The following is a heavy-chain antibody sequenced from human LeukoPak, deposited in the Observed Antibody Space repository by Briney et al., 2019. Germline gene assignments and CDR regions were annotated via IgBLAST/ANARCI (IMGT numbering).Heavy chain of an antibody. Sequence: GGSLRLSCAASGFTFSSYSMNWVRQAPGKGLEWVSSISSSSSYIYYADSVKGRFTISRDNSKNTLYLQMNSLRAEDTAVYYCARDGPCSGGSCYSHYFDYWGQGTLVTVSS. J-gene: IGHJ4*02. CDR1: GFTFSSYS. V-gene: IGHV3-21*01. CDR2: ISSSSSYI. D-gene: IGHD2-15*01. CDR3: ARDGPCSGGSCYSHYFDY.